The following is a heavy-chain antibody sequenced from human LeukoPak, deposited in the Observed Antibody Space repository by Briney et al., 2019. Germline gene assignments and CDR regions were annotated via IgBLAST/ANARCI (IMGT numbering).Heavy chain of an antibody. J-gene: IGHJ4*02. D-gene: IGHD2/OR15-2a*01. V-gene: IGHV4-59*08. CDR3: ARQLGSTTNFDY. CDR1: DGSINSYF. CDR2: VYYRGST. Sequence: KPSETLSLTCTVSDGSINSYFWSWIRQPPGKGLEWIGYVYYRGSTNYNPSLKTRVTISLGTSKNQFSLMLSSVTAADTAVYYCARQLGSTTNFDYWGQGTLVTVSS.